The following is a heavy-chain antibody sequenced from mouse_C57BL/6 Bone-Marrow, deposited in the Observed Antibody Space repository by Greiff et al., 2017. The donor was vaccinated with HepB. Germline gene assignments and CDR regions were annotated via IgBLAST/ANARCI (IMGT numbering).Heavy chain of an antibody. J-gene: IGHJ1*03. CDR3: ARRGWLLHWYFDV. Sequence: QVQLKQPGAELVKPGASVKLSCKASGYTFTSYWMHWVKQRPGRGLEWIGRIDPNSGGTKYNEKFKSKATLTVDKPSSTAYMQLSSLTSEDSAVYYCARRGWLLHWYFDVWGTGTTVTVSS. CDR2: IDPNSGGT. CDR1: GYTFTSYW. V-gene: IGHV1-72*01. D-gene: IGHD2-3*01.